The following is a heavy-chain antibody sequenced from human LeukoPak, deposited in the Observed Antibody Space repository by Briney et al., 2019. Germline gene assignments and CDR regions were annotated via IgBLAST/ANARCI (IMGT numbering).Heavy chain of an antibody. CDR2: MSPSGSS. V-gene: IGHV4-34*01. D-gene: IGHD3-22*01. J-gene: IGHJ6*03. CDR1: GGSFSDYY. Sequence: PSETLSLTCVVYGGSFSDYYWTWIRQTPGKGLEWIGEMSPSGSSNYNPSLKSRVTISVDTSKNQFSLKLRSVTAADTAVYYCARGRQDVNMILVVMAGVSYYLDVRSKGTTVTVS. CDR3: ARGRQDVNMILVVMAGVSYYLDV.